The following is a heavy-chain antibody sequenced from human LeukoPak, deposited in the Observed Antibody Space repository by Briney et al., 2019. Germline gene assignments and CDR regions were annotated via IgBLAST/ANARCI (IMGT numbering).Heavy chain of an antibody. Sequence: GGSLRLSCAASGFTFSSYWMHWVRQAPGKGLVWVSRINSDGSSTSYADSVKGRFTISRDNAKNTLYLQMNSLRAEDTAVYYCAGRDIKLVPAAIAAFDIWGQGTMVTVSS. J-gene: IGHJ3*02. CDR2: INSDGSST. CDR3: AGRDIKLVPAAIAAFDI. CDR1: GFTFSSYW. V-gene: IGHV3-74*01. D-gene: IGHD2-2*01.